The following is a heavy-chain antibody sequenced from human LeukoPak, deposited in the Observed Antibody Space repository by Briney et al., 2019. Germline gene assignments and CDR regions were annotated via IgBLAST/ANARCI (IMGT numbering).Heavy chain of an antibody. CDR1: GFTFSDYY. D-gene: IGHD6-6*01. CDR2: ISSSGSTI. Sequence: GGSLRLSCAASGFTFSDYYMSWIRQAPGKGLEWVSYISSSGSTIYYADSVKGRFTISRDNAKNSLYLQMNSLRAEDTAVYYCARVGSSSSAHYYYYGMDVWGQGTTVTVSS. CDR3: ARVGSSSSAHYYYYGMDV. V-gene: IGHV3-11*01. J-gene: IGHJ6*02.